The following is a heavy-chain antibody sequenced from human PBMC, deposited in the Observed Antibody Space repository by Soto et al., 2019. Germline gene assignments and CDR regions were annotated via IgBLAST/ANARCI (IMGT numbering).Heavy chain of an antibody. CDR3: ARRVKVRSWYFDL. CDR1: GASISKTSSY. D-gene: IGHD3-10*01. J-gene: IGHJ2*01. CDR2: INYSGTA. Sequence: QVELQQSGPGLVKPSETLSLTCTVSGASISKTSSYWGWIRQPPGKGLEWIGSINYSGTAYYNPSRKSRVTISVDTSRNQFSLRLTSVTAADAAFYFCARRVKVRSWYFDLWGREKPVIVSS. V-gene: IGHV4-39*01.